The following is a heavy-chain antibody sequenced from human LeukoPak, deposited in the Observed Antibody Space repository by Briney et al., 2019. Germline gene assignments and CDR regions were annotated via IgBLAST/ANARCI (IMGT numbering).Heavy chain of an antibody. V-gene: IGHV3-30-3*01. Sequence: PGRSLRLSCAASGFTLSSFTMHWVWHNPGKGLEWVAVISYDESQKWYADSVKGRFTISRDISKNTLYLEMDSLRYEDTAVYYCARAYDSSWHNFDYWGQGSLVTVSS. J-gene: IGHJ4*02. CDR2: ISYDESQK. D-gene: IGHD6-13*01. CDR1: GFTLSSFT. CDR3: ARAYDSSWHNFDY.